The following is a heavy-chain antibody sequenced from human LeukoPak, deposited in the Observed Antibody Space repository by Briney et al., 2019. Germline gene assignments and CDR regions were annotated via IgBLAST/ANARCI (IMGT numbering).Heavy chain of an antibody. V-gene: IGHV3-30-3*01. J-gene: IGHJ4*02. D-gene: IGHD6-13*01. CDR1: GFTFSSYA. CDR2: ISYDGSNK. CDR3: AREEQQLGYFDY. Sequence: GRSLRLSRAASGFTFSSYAMHWVRQAPGKGLEWVAVISYDGSNKYYADSVKGRFTISRDNSKNTLYLQMNSLRAEDTAVYYCAREEQQLGYFDYWGQGTLVTVSS.